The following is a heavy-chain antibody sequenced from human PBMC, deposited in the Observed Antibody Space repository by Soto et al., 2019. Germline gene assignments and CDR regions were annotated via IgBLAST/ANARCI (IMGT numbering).Heavy chain of an antibody. J-gene: IGHJ4*02. Sequence: QVQLQESGPGLVKPSQTLSLTCTVSGGSISSGDYYWSWIRQPPGKGLEWIGYIYYIGSTSYNPSLKSRVTVSPDTSKNQFSLKLSSVTAADTAVYYCARGYAAAAIKVWGQGTLVTVSS. D-gene: IGHD2-2*01. CDR2: IYYIGST. CDR3: ARGYAAAAIKV. CDR1: GGSISSGDYY. V-gene: IGHV4-30-4*01.